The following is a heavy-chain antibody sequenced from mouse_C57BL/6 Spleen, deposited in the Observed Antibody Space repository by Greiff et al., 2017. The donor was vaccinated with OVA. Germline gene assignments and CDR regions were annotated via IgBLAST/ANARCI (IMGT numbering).Heavy chain of an antibody. CDR3: ARGTAQALDY. CDR2: IDPSDSYT. V-gene: IGHV1-69*01. Sequence: VQLQQPGAELVMPGASVKLSCKASGYTFTSYWMHWVKQRPGQGLEWIGEIDPSDSYTNYTQKFKGKSTLTVDKSSSTAYMQLSSLTSEDSAVYYCARGTAQALDYWGQGTTLTVSS. D-gene: IGHD3-2*02. J-gene: IGHJ2*01. CDR1: GYTFTSYW.